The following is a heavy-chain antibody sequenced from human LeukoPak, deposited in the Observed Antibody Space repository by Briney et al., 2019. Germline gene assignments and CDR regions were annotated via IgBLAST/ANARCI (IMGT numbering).Heavy chain of an antibody. J-gene: IGHJ4*02. CDR1: GFTFSSYA. CDR2: ISGSGGST. D-gene: IGHD2-15*01. Sequence: GGSLRLSCAASGFTFSSYAMSWVRQAPGKGLEWVSAISGSGGSTYYADSVKGRFAISRDTSRSTLYLQMNSLRAEDAAVYYCAKAPVTSCRGAFCYPFDYWGQGTLVTVSS. V-gene: IGHV3-23*01. CDR3: AKAPVTSCRGAFCYPFDY.